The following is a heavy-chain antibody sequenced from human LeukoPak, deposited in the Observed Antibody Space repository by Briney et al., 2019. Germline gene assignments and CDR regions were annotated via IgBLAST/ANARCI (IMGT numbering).Heavy chain of an antibody. Sequence: GGSLRLSCAASGFTFSNYGMHWVRQAPGKGLEWVAVISYDGSNKYYADSVKGRFTISRDNSKNTLYLQMNSLRAEDTAVYYCAKASSGWYFGGYWGQGTLVTVSS. CDR3: AKASSGWYFGGY. D-gene: IGHD6-19*01. CDR1: GFTFSNYG. CDR2: ISYDGSNK. J-gene: IGHJ4*02. V-gene: IGHV3-30*18.